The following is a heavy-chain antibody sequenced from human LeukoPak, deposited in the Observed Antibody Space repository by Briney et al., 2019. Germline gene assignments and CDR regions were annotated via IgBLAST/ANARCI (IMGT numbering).Heavy chain of an antibody. J-gene: IGHJ3*02. CDR1: KFTFSDYY. CDR3: AREQNYYDTSGPSGAFDI. D-gene: IGHD3-22*01. V-gene: IGHV3-11*04. Sequence: GGSLRLSCAASKFTFSDYYMSWIRQAPGKGLEWVSYISSSGSPIYYADSVKGRFTISRDNAKNSLYLQMNSLRAEDTAVYYCAREQNYYDTSGPSGAFDIWGQGTMVTVSS. CDR2: ISSSGSPI.